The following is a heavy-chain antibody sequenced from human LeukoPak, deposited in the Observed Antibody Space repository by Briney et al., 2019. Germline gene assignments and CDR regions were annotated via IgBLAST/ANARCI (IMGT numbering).Heavy chain of an antibody. Sequence: SETLSLTCTVSGGSISSYYWSWIRQPPGKGLEWIGYIYYSGSTNYNPSLKSRVTISVDTSKNQFSLKLSSVTAADTAVYYCARDQFDCSSTSCHGSGWFDPWGQGTLVTVSS. V-gene: IGHV4-59*12. D-gene: IGHD2-2*01. CDR2: IYYSGST. CDR1: GGSISSYY. J-gene: IGHJ5*02. CDR3: ARDQFDCSSTSCHGSGWFDP.